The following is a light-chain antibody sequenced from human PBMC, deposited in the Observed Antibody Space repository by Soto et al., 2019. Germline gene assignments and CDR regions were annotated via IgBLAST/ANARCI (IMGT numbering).Light chain of an antibody. V-gene: IGKV3-11*01. J-gene: IGKJ1*01. Sequence: EIFLTQSPDTLSLSPGERATLTCRASQSVTNYIAWYQQRPGQAPRLLIYDASNRATGVPARFSGSGSGTDFTLTISDLEPADFGLYYCQQRLNWPPGVGQGTKVDSK. CDR2: DAS. CDR3: QQRLNWPPG. CDR1: QSVTNY.